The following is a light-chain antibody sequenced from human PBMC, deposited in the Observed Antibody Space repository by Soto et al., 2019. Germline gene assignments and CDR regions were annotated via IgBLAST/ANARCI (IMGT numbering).Light chain of an antibody. CDR3: QQYGSSMYT. J-gene: IGKJ2*01. CDR1: QSVSSSY. Sequence: IVLTQSPGTLSLSPGERATLSCRASQSVSSSYLAWYQQKPGQAPRRLIYGASSRATGIPDRFSGSGSGTDFTLTISRLEPEDFAVYYCQQYGSSMYTFGQGTKLEIK. CDR2: GAS. V-gene: IGKV3-20*01.